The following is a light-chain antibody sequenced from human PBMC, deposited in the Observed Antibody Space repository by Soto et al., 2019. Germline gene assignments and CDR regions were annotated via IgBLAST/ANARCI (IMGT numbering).Light chain of an antibody. CDR3: QQYYDWPPRWT. J-gene: IGKJ1*01. V-gene: IGKV3-15*01. CDR1: QSITNNN. CDR2: GAS. Sequence: EIVMTQSPATLSVSPGGRATLTCRASQSITNNNLAWYQLRPGQAPRLLIFGASTRATGVPATFSGSGSGTEFTLTLSSLQSQDSGVYYCQQYYDWPPRWTFGQGTKVEIK.